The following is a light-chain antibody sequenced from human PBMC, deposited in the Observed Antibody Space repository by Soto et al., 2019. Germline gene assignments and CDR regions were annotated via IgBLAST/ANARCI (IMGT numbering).Light chain of an antibody. CDR2: GAS. J-gene: IGKJ1*01. Sequence: EIVMTQSPVTLSVSPGERATLSCRASQTISSNLAWYQQKPGQAPRLLVYGASSRATGFPARFSGSGSGTEFTLTISSLQSEDVAIYYCQQYQTWPRTFGQGTKVEIK. CDR1: QTISSN. CDR3: QQYQTWPRT. V-gene: IGKV3-15*01.